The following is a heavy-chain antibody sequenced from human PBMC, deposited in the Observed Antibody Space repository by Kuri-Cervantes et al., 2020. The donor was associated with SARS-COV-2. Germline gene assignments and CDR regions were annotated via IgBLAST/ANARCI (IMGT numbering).Heavy chain of an antibody. J-gene: IGHJ4*02. CDR2: ISGSGVGT. D-gene: IGHD2/OR15-2a*01. V-gene: IGHV3-23*01. CDR1: GFTFSIYA. CDR3: AKVGLSFDY. Sequence: GGSLRLSCAASGFTFSIYAMSWVRQAPGKGLEWVAGISGSGVGTYYADSVKGRFTISRDNSKNTLYLQMNSLRAEDSALYYCAKVGLSFDYWGQGTLVTVSS.